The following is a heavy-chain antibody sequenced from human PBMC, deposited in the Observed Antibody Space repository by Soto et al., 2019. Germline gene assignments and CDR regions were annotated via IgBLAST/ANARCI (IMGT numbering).Heavy chain of an antibody. D-gene: IGHD6-13*01. CDR2: INAGNGNT. J-gene: IGHJ4*02. CDR1: GYTFTSYA. V-gene: IGHV1-3*01. Sequence: ASVKVSCKASGYTFTSYAMHWVRQAPGQRLEWMGWINAGNGNTKYSQKFQGRVTITRDTSASTAYMELSSLRSEDTAVYYCAREWLYSSSWYGGIDYWGQGTLVTVSS. CDR3: AREWLYSSSWYGGIDY.